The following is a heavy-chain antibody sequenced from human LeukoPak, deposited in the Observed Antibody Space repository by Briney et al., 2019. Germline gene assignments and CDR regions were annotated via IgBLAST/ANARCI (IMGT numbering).Heavy chain of an antibody. CDR3: AKDTPIAAAGTMA. CDR2: ISGRGGCT. J-gene: IGHJ3*01. Sequence: GGSLRLSFAASGFTFSSYAMSWVRQAPGKGLEWVSAISGRGGCTYYPDCVKGRFTISRDNSKNTLYLQMNRLRAEETAVYYCAKDTPIAAAGTMAWGQGTMVTVSS. D-gene: IGHD6-13*01. CDR1: GFTFSSYA. V-gene: IGHV3-23*01.